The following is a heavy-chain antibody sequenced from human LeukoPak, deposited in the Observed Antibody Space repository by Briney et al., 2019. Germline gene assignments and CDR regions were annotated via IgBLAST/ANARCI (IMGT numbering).Heavy chain of an antibody. CDR2: INHSGST. Sequence: PSETLSLTCAVYGGSFSGYYWSWIRQPPGKGLEWIGEINHSGSTNYNPSLKSRVTISVDTSKNQFSLKLSSVTAADTAVYYCARVTKGSWYAPRWFDPWGQGTLVTVSS. V-gene: IGHV4-34*01. CDR3: ARVTKGSWYAPRWFDP. CDR1: GGSFSGYY. D-gene: IGHD2-15*01. J-gene: IGHJ5*02.